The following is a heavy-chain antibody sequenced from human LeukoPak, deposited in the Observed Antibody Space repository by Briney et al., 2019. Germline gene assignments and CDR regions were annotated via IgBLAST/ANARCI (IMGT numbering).Heavy chain of an antibody. D-gene: IGHD3-10*01. J-gene: IGHJ4*02. CDR2: INHSGST. CDR1: GGSFSDYY. CDR3: RGVPLGLDC. V-gene: IGHV4-34*03. Sequence: SETLSLTCAVSGGSFSDYYWTWIRQPPGKGLEWIGEINHSGSTNYNPSLKSRVTMSVDTSKNQFSLRLNSVTAADTAVYYLRGVPLGLDCWGQGTLVTVSS.